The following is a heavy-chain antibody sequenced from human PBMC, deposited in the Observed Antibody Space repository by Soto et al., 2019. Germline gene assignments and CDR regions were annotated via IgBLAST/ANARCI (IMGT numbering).Heavy chain of an antibody. J-gene: IGHJ4*02. CDR1: GYTFTSYY. Sequence: ASVKVSCKASGYTFTSYYMHWVRQAPGQGLEWMGITNPSGGSTSYAQKFQGRVTMTRDTSTSTVYMELSSLRSEDTAVYYCARARYGDYLYRYWGQGTLVTVSS. CDR2: TNPSGGST. D-gene: IGHD4-17*01. V-gene: IGHV1-46*01. CDR3: ARARYGDYLYRY.